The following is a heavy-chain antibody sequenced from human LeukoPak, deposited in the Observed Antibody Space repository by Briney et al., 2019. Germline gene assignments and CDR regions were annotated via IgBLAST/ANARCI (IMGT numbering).Heavy chain of an antibody. CDR1: GYTFTSYA. V-gene: IGHV1-2*02. CDR2: INPNSGGT. Sequence: ASAKVSCKASGYTFTSYAIHWVRQAPGQGLEWVGWINPNSGGTSYAQRFQGRVTLTRDTSISTAYMELTRLRSDDTAVYYCARGLYYYDSSGYYGHWFDPWGQGTLVTVSS. D-gene: IGHD3-22*01. J-gene: IGHJ5*02. CDR3: ARGLYYYDSSGYYGHWFDP.